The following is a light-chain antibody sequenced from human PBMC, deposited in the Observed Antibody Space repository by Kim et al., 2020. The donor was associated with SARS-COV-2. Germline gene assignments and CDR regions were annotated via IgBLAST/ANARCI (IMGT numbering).Light chain of an antibody. CDR2: QDA. Sequence: SSELTQPPSLSVSPGQTAIITCSGDKLGDKYAFWYQQKPDQSPMVVIYQDAKRPSGIPERFSGSSSGNTATLTISGTQPMDEADYYCQTWDSSTAIFGGG. CDR3: QTWDSSTAI. CDR1: KLGDKY. V-gene: IGLV3-1*01. J-gene: IGLJ2*01.